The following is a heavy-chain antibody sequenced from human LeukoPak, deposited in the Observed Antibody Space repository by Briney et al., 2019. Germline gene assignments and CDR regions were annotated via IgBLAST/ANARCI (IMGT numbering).Heavy chain of an antibody. D-gene: IGHD6-19*01. CDR2: IYHSGST. J-gene: IGHJ5*02. CDR3: ASKAVAGKNWFDP. Sequence: PSETLSLTCAVSGYSISSGYYWGWIRQPPGKGLEWIGSIYHSGSTYYNPSLKSRVTISVDTSKNQFSLKLSSVTAVDTAVYYCASKAVAGKNWFDPWGQGTLVTVSS. CDR1: GYSISSGYY. V-gene: IGHV4-38-2*01.